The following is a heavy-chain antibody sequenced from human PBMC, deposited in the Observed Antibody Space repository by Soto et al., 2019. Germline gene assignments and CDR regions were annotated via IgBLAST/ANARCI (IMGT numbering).Heavy chain of an antibody. D-gene: IGHD5-18*01. J-gene: IGHJ4*02. Sequence: SLSCASCRGTVNSSDCGGILKTTGKGLEWIGYIYYSGSTNYNPSLKSRVTISVDTSKNQFSLKLSSVTAADTAVYYCARDRSRYSYGHYFDYWGQGTLVTVSS. CDR1: RGTVNSSD. CDR2: IYYSGST. CDR3: ARDRSRYSYGHYFDY. V-gene: IGHV4-59*02.